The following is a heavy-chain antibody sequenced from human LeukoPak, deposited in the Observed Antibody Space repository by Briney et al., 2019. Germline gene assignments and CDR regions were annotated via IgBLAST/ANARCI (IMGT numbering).Heavy chain of an antibody. Sequence: GGSLRLSCTASGFNFDNYGMSWVRQPPGKGLEWVCGINWNGGSTSYADSVKGRFVISRDNTKNSLYLQMSGLRAEDTAFYFCAREQQPSDFWGPGTLVAVSS. CDR1: GFNFDNYG. CDR3: AREQQPSDF. V-gene: IGHV3-20*04. CDR2: INWNGGST. D-gene: IGHD1-1*01. J-gene: IGHJ4*02.